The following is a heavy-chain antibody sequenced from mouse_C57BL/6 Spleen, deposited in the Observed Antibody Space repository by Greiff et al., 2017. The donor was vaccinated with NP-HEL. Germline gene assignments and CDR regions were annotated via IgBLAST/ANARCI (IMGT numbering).Heavy chain of an antibody. CDR3: TLELIFYAVDY. J-gene: IGHJ4*01. CDR2: IRLKSDNYAT. D-gene: IGHD2-10*02. V-gene: IGHV6-3*01. CDR1: GFTFSNYW. Sequence: EVKLEESGGGLVQPGGSMKLSCVASGFTFSNYWMNWVRQSPEKGLEWVAQIRLKSDNYATHYAESVKGRFTISRDDSKSSVYLQMNNLRAEDTGIYYCTLELIFYAVDYWGQGTSVTVSS.